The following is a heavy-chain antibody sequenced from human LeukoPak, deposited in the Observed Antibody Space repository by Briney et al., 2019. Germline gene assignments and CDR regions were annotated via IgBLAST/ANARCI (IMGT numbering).Heavy chain of an antibody. D-gene: IGHD2-2*01. V-gene: IGHV3-23*01. CDR1: GFTFSTYA. J-gene: IGHJ6*02. Sequence: GGSLRLSCAASGFTFSTYAMSWVRQAPGKGLEWVSDISGSGGSTYYADSVKGRFTISRDNSKSTLYLQMNSLRAEDTAVYYCTKAACSSTSCQYYYYYGMDVWSQGTTVTVSS. CDR3: TKAACSSTSCQYYYYYGMDV. CDR2: ISGSGGST.